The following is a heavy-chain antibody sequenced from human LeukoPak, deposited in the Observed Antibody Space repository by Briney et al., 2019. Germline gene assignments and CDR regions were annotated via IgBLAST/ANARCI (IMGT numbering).Heavy chain of an antibody. CDR3: ARAHGSSSRIYYYYYMDA. D-gene: IGHD6-6*01. CDR2: INHSGST. Sequence: PSETLSLTCAVYGGSFSGYYWSWIRQPPGKGLEWIGEINHSGSTNYNPSLKSRVTISVDTSKNQFSLKLSSVTAADTAVYYCARAHGSSSRIYYYYYMDAWGKGTTVTVSS. V-gene: IGHV4-34*01. CDR1: GGSFSGYY. J-gene: IGHJ6*03.